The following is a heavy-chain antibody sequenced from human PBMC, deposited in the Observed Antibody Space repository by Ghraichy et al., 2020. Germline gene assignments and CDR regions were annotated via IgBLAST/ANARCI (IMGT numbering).Heavy chain of an antibody. CDR2: IYYSGST. V-gene: IGHV4-39*01. CDR3: ARHDYDFWSGYHTNFDY. J-gene: IGHJ4*02. CDR1: GGSISSSSYY. D-gene: IGHD3-3*01. Sequence: SETLSLTCTVSGGSISSSSYYWGWIRQPPGKGLEWIGSIYYSGSTYYNPSLKSRVTISVDTSKNQFSLKLSSVTAADTAVYYCARHDYDFWSGYHTNFDYWGQGTLVTVSS.